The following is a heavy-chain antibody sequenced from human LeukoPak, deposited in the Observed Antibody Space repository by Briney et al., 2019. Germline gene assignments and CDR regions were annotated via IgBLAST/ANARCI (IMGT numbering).Heavy chain of an antibody. V-gene: IGHV3-33*01. Sequence: PGGSLRLSCAASGFTFSSYGMPWVRQAPGKGLEWVAVIWYDGSNKYYADSVKGRFTISRDNSKNTLYLQMNSLRAEDTAVYYCAREYYYDSSGYYLHYWGQGTLVTVSS. J-gene: IGHJ4*02. D-gene: IGHD3-22*01. CDR1: GFTFSSYG. CDR2: IWYDGSNK. CDR3: AREYYYDSSGYYLHY.